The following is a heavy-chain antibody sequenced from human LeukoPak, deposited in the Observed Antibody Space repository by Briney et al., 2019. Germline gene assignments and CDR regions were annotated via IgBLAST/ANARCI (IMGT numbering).Heavy chain of an antibody. V-gene: IGHV4-59*08. CDR1: GGSISSYY. D-gene: IGHD2-8*01. CDR3: ARHRQYDADVFDI. Sequence: SETLSLTCTVSGGSISSYYWSRIRQPPGKGQEWIGYISYSGSTKYNPSLKSRVTISIDTSKKQFSLNLSSVTAADTAVYYCARHRQYDADVFDIWGQGTMVTVSS. CDR2: ISYSGST. J-gene: IGHJ3*02.